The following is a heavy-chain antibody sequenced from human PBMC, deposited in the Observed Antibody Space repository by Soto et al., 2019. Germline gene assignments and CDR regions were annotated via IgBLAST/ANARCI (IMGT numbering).Heavy chain of an antibody. CDR3: ARAHSSGWSEEIYYFDY. CDR2: IYRGGGT. D-gene: IGHD6-19*01. Sequence: GGSLRLSCAASGFSVSGSYMGWVRQAPGKGLEWVSVIYRGGGTYYVDSVKGRFTISRDNSENTLYLQMNSLRAEDTAVYYCARAHSSGWSEEIYYFDYWGQGTLVTVSS. J-gene: IGHJ4*02. CDR1: GFSVSGSY. V-gene: IGHV3-53*05.